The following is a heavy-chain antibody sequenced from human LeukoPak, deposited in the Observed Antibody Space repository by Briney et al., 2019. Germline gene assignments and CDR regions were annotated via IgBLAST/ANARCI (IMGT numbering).Heavy chain of an antibody. CDR1: GFTFDDYG. J-gene: IGHJ4*02. CDR3: ARDFRFLEDY. D-gene: IGHD3-3*01. Sequence: GGSLRLSCAASGFTFDDYGMSWVRQAPGKGLEWVSGLNRNGDITGYADSVKGRFIISRDNAKNSLYLQMNSLRAEDTAVYYCARDFRFLEDYWGQGTLVTVSS. CDR2: LNRNGDIT. V-gene: IGHV3-20*04.